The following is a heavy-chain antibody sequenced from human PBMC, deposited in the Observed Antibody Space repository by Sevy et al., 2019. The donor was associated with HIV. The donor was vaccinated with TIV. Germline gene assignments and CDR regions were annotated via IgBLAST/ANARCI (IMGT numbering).Heavy chain of an antibody. CDR2: ISGNSAAI. CDR1: GFTFSRYS. Sequence: GGSLRLSCAASGFTFSRYSMNWVRQAPGKGLEWISYISGNSAAIYYADSVKGRFTVSRDNDNDALYLQLNSLRYDDTAVYYCARGPDCGGDCDIGFYYPLDVWGQGTTVTVSS. D-gene: IGHD2-21*02. CDR3: ARGPDCGGDCDIGFYYPLDV. J-gene: IGHJ6*02. V-gene: IGHV3-48*02.